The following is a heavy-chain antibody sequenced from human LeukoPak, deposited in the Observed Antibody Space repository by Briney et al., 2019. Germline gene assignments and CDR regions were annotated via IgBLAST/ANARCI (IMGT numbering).Heavy chain of an antibody. CDR1: GGSISSGSYY. CDR2: IYTSGST. V-gene: IGHV4-61*02. CDR3: ASSETYYYDSSGPTPLDY. Sequence: SQTLSLTCTVSGGSISSGSYYWSWIRQPAGKGLEWIGRIYTSGSTNYNPSLKSRVTISVDTSKNQFSLKLSSVTAADTAVYYCASSETYYYDSSGPTPLDYWGQGTLVTVSS. D-gene: IGHD3-22*01. J-gene: IGHJ4*02.